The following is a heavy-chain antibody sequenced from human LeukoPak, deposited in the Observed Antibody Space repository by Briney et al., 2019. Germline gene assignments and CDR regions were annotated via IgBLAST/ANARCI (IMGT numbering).Heavy chain of an antibody. V-gene: IGHV1-2*02. CDR1: GYTFSGYY. Sequence: ASVKVSCKASGYTFSGYYMHWVRQAPGQGLEWMGWINCNNGGANYAQKLQGRVTLTRDTSITTAYMEVSSLRSDDTAVYYCARDHPYSNNGRGVDYWGQGTLVTVSS. D-gene: IGHD4-11*01. J-gene: IGHJ4*02. CDR3: ARDHPYSNNGRGVDY. CDR2: INCNNGGA.